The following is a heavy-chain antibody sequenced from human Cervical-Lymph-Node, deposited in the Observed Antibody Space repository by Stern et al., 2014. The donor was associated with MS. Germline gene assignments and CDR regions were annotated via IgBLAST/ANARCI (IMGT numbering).Heavy chain of an antibody. D-gene: IGHD6-13*01. CDR3: ARPITGADHAFDA. Sequence: QVQLVQSGSEMKKPGASVKVSCKASGYTFNRYAMNWVRQAPGQGLEWMGWINTNTGDPTYAQGLKGRFVFSLDPSVSTAYLQISSLKVEDTAVYYCARPITGADHAFDAWGQGTLVTVSS. CDR1: GYTFNRYA. CDR2: INTNTGDP. J-gene: IGHJ4*02. V-gene: IGHV7-4-1*02.